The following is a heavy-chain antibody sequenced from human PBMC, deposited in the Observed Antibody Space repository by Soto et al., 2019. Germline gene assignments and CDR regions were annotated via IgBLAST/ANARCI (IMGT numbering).Heavy chain of an antibody. CDR3: ARLGGFYQAFDS. Sequence: SETLSLTCTVSGCSISSYYWAWIRRPPGKGLEWLGYIYFGGTTTYNPSLKSRLTMSLDTSKNQFSLKLTSVAAADTAVYYCARLGGFYQAFDSWGQGALVTVSS. V-gene: IGHV4-59*12. D-gene: IGHD3-22*01. CDR1: GCSISSYY. CDR2: IYFGGTT. J-gene: IGHJ4*02.